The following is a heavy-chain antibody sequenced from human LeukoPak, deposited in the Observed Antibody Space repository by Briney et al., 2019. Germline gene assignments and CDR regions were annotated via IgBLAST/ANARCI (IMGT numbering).Heavy chain of an antibody. CDR3: ARDLHYYVAMAV. CDR1: GPTFSANA. CDR2: IGSVNKP. V-gene: IGHV3-23*01. D-gene: IGHD3-10*02. J-gene: IGHJ6*02. Sequence: GGSRRLSCEVSGPTFSANAMTWVRQAPGQGREWVSSIGSVNKPHYSKSVKGRFAIPRDNSKSMLFLQRNSRRAEDTALYYCARDLHYYVAMAVWGQGTTVTVSS.